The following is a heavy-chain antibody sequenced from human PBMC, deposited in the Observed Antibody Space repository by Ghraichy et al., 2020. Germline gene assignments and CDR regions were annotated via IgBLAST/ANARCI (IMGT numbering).Heavy chain of an antibody. V-gene: IGHV3-74*01. D-gene: IGHD3-10*01. CDR3: ARVQTRELYFDL. Sequence: GGSLRLSCAASGFTFSSYWMHWVRQAPGKGLVWVSRINSDGSRTSYADSVKGRFTISRDNAKNTLYLQMNSLRAEDTAVYYCARVQTRELYFDLCGCGTLATASS. J-gene: IGHJ2*01. CDR2: INSDGSRT. CDR1: GFTFSSYW.